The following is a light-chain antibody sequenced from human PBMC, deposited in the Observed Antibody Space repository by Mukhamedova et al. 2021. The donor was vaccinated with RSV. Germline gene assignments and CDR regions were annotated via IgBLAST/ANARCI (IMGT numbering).Light chain of an antibody. V-gene: IGKV1-39*01. CDR1: HSIIKY. CDR2: SAS. J-gene: IGKJ3*01. CDR3: QQTYSAPFT. Sequence: GDGVTITCRASHSIIKYLHWYQQKPGEVPKLLISSASTLESGVPSRFGGSGSGTDFFLTISRLQPEDFATYFCQQTYSAPFTFGPG.